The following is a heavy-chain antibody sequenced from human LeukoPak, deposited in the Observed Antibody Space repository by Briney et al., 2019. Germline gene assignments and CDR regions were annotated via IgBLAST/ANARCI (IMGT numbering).Heavy chain of an antibody. J-gene: IGHJ3*02. Sequence: ASVKVSCKASGYTFTGYYMHWVRQAPGQGLEWMGWINPNSGGTNYAQRFQGRVTMTRDTSISTAYMELSRLRSDDTAVYYCAKTPYDILTGHKANDAFDIWGQGTMVTVSS. V-gene: IGHV1-2*02. CDR1: GYTFTGYY. D-gene: IGHD3-9*01. CDR3: AKTPYDILTGHKANDAFDI. CDR2: INPNSGGT.